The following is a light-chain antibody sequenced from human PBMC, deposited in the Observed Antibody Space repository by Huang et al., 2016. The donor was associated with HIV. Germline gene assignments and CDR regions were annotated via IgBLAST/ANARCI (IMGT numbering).Light chain of an antibody. CDR1: QAINTY. J-gene: IGKJ4*01. V-gene: IGKV1-16*01. CDR2: GAS. CDR3: QQYNSYPLT. Sequence: DIQMTQSPSSLSASVGDRVTITCRASQAINTYLAWFQQEPGKAHKSLIYGASSLQSGVPARFNASGSGTDFSITINSLQPGDFATYYCQQYNSYPLTFGGGTKVEFK.